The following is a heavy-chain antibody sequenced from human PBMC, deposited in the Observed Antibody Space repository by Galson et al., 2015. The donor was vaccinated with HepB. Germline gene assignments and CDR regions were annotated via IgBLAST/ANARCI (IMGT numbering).Heavy chain of an antibody. CDR3: ARDLSSGWPHYYYGMDV. CDR2: ISAYNGNT. Sequence: SVKVSCKASGYTFTSYGISWVRQAPGQGLEWMGWISAYNGNTNYAQKLQGRVTMTTDTSTSTAYMELRSLRSDDTAVYYCARDLSSGWPHYYYGMDVWGQGTTVTVSS. D-gene: IGHD6-19*01. J-gene: IGHJ6*02. CDR1: GYTFTSYG. V-gene: IGHV1-18*04.